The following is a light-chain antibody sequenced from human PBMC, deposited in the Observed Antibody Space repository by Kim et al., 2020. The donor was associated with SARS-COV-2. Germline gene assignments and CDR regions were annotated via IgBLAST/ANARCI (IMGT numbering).Light chain of an antibody. J-gene: IGKJ3*01. CDR1: QDIRKY. Sequence: SVGDRVTITCQASQDIRKYLNWYQQKPGKAPKLLIYDVSNLEIGVPSRFSGSGSGTHFTFTISSLQPEDVATYYCQQSDNLPLTFGPGTKVDIK. CDR3: QQSDNLPLT. CDR2: DVS. V-gene: IGKV1-33*01.